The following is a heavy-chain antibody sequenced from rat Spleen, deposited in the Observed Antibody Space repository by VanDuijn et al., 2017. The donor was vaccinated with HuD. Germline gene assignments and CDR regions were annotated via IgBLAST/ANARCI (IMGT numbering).Heavy chain of an antibody. CDR2: IDTDGLRT. CDR3: ARLPYYYDGSYYYYFDY. V-gene: IGHV5-58*01. J-gene: IGHJ2*01. Sequence: EVQLVETGGGLVQPGRSLKLSCVASGFTFSRYWMYWVRQAPGKGLEWISSIDTDGLRTYYSDSVKGRFTVSRDIAENTLYLQMDSLRSEDTATYYCARLPYYYDGSYYYYFDYWGQGVMVTVSS. D-gene: IGHD1-12*02. CDR1: GFTFSRYW.